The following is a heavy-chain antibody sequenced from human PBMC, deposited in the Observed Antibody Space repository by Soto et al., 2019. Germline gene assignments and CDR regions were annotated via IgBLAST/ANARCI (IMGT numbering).Heavy chain of an antibody. V-gene: IGHV3-66*01. J-gene: IGHJ6*03. Sequence: EVQLVASGGGLVQPGGSLRLSCAASGFTVSSNYMSWVRQAPGKGLEWVSVIYSGGSTYYADSVKGRFTISRDNSKNTLYLQMNSLRAEDTAVYYCARERYFDWSESNYYMDVWGKGTTVTVSS. D-gene: IGHD3-9*01. CDR2: IYSGGST. CDR3: ARERYFDWSESNYYMDV. CDR1: GFTVSSNY.